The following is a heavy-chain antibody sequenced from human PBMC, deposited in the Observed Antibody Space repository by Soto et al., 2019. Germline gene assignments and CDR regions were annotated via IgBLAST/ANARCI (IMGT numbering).Heavy chain of an antibody. CDR2: IYHSGST. J-gene: IGHJ4*02. CDR1: GGSISSGGYS. Sequence: QLQLQESGSGLVKPSQTLSLTCAVSGGSISSGGYSWSWIRQPPGKGLEWIGYIYHSGSTYYNPSLKSRVTISVDRSKNQFSLKLSSVTAADTAVYYCARGRITIFGVDSPVDYWGQGTLVTVSS. V-gene: IGHV4-30-2*01. D-gene: IGHD3-3*01. CDR3: ARGRITIFGVDSPVDY.